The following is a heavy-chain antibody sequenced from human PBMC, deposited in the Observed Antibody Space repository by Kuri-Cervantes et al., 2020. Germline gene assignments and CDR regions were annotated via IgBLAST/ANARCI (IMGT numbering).Heavy chain of an antibody. CDR1: GGTFSSYT. CDR3: AREDCSSTSCYV. V-gene: IGHV1-69*04. D-gene: IGHD2-2*01. J-gene: IGHJ4*02. CDR2: IIPILGIA. Sequence: SVQVSCKASGGTFSSYTISWVRQAPGQGLEWMGRIIPILGIANYAQKFQGRVTITADKSTSTAYMELSSLRSEDTAVYYCAREDCSSTSCYVWGQGTLVTVSS.